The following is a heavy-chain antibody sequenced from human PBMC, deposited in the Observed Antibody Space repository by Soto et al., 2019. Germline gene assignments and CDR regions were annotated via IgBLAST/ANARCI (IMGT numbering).Heavy chain of an antibody. V-gene: IGHV4-34*01. J-gene: IGHJ6*02. CDR1: GGSFSGYY. Sequence: PSETLSLTCAVYGGSFSGYYWSWFRQPPGKWLEWIGEINHSGSTNYNPSLKSRVTISVDTSKNQFSLKLSSVTAADTAVYYCARWLGAYYYYGMDVWGQGXTVTVSS. CDR2: INHSGST. D-gene: IGHD3-10*01. CDR3: ARWLGAYYYYGMDV.